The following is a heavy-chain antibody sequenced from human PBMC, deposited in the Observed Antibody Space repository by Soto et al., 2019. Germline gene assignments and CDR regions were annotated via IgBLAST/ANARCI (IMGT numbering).Heavy chain of an antibody. J-gene: IGHJ5*02. D-gene: IGHD1-7*01. Sequence: GGSLRLSCAASGFTFSTYWMHWVRQAPGKGLVWVSRINSDGSDTTYADSVKGRSTISRDNAKNTLYLQMSSLRAEDTAVYYCARPAWAAAPNYFDPWGQGTLVTVSS. CDR1: GFTFSTYW. V-gene: IGHV3-74*01. CDR3: ARPAWAAAPNYFDP. CDR2: INSDGSDT.